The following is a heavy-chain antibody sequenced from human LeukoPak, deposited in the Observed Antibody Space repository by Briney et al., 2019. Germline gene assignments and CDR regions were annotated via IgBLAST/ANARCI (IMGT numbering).Heavy chain of an antibody. Sequence: GGSLRLSCAASGFTFSSYWMSWVRQAPGKGLEWVANIKQDGSEKYYVDSVKGRFTISRDNAKNSLYLQMNSLRAEDTAVYYCARVPRSGSGSYYFDYWGQGTLVTVSS. CDR2: IKQDGSEK. V-gene: IGHV3-7*01. CDR3: ARVPRSGSGSYYFDY. D-gene: IGHD3-10*01. J-gene: IGHJ4*02. CDR1: GFTFSSYW.